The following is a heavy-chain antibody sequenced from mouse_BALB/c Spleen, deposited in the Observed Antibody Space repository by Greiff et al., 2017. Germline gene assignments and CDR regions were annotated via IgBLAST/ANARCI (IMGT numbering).Heavy chain of an antibody. J-gene: IGHJ3*01. CDR3: ASSNVLLPWFAY. V-gene: IGHV1-7*01. Sequence: QVQLQQSGADLAKPGASVKMSCKASGYTFTSYWMHWVHQRPGQGLEWIGYINPSTGYTEYNQKFKDKATLTADKSTSTAYMQLSSLTSEDSAVDNCASSNVLLPWFAYWGQGTLVTVSA. CDR2: INPSTGYT. D-gene: IGHD1-1*01. CDR1: GYTFTSYW.